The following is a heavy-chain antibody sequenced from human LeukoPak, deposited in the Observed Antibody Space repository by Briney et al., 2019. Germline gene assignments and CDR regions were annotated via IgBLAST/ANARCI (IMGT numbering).Heavy chain of an antibody. D-gene: IGHD3-16*01. V-gene: IGHV1-2*04. J-gene: IGHJ6*02. CDR2: INPNSGGT. CDR1: GYTFTCYY. CDR3: ARMGEHYYYYGMDV. Sequence: ASVKVSCKASGYTFTCYYMHWVRQAPGQGLEWMGWINPNSGGTNYAQKFQGWVTMTRDTSISTAYMELSRLRSDDTAVYYCARMGEHYYYYGMDVWGQGTTVTVSS.